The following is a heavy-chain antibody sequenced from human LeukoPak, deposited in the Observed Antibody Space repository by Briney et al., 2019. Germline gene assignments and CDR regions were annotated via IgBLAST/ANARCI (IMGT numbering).Heavy chain of an antibody. J-gene: IGHJ3*02. CDR1: GGTFSSYA. CDR2: IIPIFGTA. V-gene: IGHV1-69*06. Sequence: GASVKVSCKASGGTFSSYAISWVRQAPGQGLEWMGGIIPIFGTANYAQKFQGRVTITADKSTSTAYMELRSLRSDDTAVYYCARARYCSGGSCDAFDIWGQGTMVTVSS. D-gene: IGHD2-15*01. CDR3: ARARYCSGGSCDAFDI.